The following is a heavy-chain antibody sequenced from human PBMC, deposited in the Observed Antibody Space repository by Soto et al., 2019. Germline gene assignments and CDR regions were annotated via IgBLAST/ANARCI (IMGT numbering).Heavy chain of an antibody. Sequence: QITLNESGPTVVKPAETLTLTCTFSGFSLTTSGVGVGWIRQSPGKAPEWLELIYWDADKRYSASLNSRLTITKDTSKNQVVLTMASVDPADTATYYCAHRILRTVFGLVTTTAIYFDFWCQGTPVVVSS. CDR2: IYWDADK. V-gene: IGHV2-5*02. D-gene: IGHD3-3*01. CDR1: GFSLTTSGVG. CDR3: AHRILRTVFGLVTTTAIYFDF. J-gene: IGHJ4*02.